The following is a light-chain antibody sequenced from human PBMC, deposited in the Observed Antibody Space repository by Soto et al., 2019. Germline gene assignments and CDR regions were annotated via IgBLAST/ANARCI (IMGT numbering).Light chain of an antibody. V-gene: IGKV1-39*01. CDR3: QQSYNTHAT. CDR1: QSISSY. J-gene: IGKJ5*01. CDR2: AAS. Sequence: DIQMTQSPSSLSASVGDRVTITCRASQSISSYLNWYHQKPGKAPKLLIYAASSLKSGVPSRFSGSGSWTDFTLTIRSLQQEDFATYYCQQSYNTHATFRQGKRREIQ.